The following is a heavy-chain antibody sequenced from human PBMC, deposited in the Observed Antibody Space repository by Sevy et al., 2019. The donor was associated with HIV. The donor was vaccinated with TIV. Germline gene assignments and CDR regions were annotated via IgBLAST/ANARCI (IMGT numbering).Heavy chain of an antibody. Sequence: SETLSLTCAVSGGSINSGGYSWSWIRQPPGKGLEWIGYIFQSGATYYIPSLQSRVSISVDMSKNQFSLNQRPVTAAVTAVYYCARGRVGDSSSWYGAFDVWGQGTMVTVSS. CDR3: ARGRVGDSSSWYGAFDV. D-gene: IGHD6-13*01. V-gene: IGHV4-30-2*01. CDR2: IFQSGAT. CDR1: GGSINSGGYS. J-gene: IGHJ3*01.